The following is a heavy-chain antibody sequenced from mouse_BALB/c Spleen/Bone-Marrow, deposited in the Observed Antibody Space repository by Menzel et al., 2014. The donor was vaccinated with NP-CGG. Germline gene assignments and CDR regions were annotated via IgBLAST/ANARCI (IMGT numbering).Heavy chain of an antibody. J-gene: IGHJ4*01. CDR3: ARRNWVYYAMDY. V-gene: IGHV3-2*02. CDR2: ISYSGST. Sequence: EVKLVESGPGLVKPSQSLSLTCTVTGYSVTSDYAWNWIRQFPGNKLEWMGYISYSGSTSYNPSLKSRISITRDTSKNQFFLQLNSVTSEDTATYYCARRNWVYYAMDYWGQGTSVTVSS. CDR1: GYSVTSDYA. D-gene: IGHD4-1*01.